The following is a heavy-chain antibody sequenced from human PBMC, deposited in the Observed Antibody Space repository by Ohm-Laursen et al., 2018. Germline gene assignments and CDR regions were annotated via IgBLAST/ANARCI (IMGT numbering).Heavy chain of an antibody. J-gene: IGHJ4*02. CDR2: ISGSSSYI. V-gene: IGHV3-21*01. Sequence: LRLSCAAFGFTFSSYSMNWVRQAPGKGLEWVSSISGSSSYIYYVDSVKGRFTISRDNAENSLYLQMNSLRAEDTAVYYCARVFPYYFDYWGQGTLVTVSA. CDR1: GFTFSSYS. CDR3: ARVFPYYFDY.